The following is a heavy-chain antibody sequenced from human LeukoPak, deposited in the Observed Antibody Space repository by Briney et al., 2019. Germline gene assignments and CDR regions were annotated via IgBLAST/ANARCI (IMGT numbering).Heavy chain of an antibody. J-gene: IGHJ5*02. Sequence: PGGSLRLSCAASGFTFSSYAMSWVRQAPGKGLEWVANLRPDGSDKYYVDSVKGRFTISRDNAKKLVYLQMNSLRAEDTAVYYCARDAYDDASESWGQGTLVTVSS. CDR3: ARDAYDDASES. CDR2: LRPDGSDK. V-gene: IGHV3-7*01. CDR1: GFTFSSYA. D-gene: IGHD3-3*01.